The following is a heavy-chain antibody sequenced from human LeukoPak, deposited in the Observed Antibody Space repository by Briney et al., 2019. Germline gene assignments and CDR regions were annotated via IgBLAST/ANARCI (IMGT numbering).Heavy chain of an antibody. CDR2: INHSGST. Sequence: PSETLSLTCAVYGGSFSGYYWSLIRQPPGKGLEWIGEINHSGSTNYNPSLKSRVTISVDTSKNQFSLKLSSVTAADAAVYYCARGSGTVVTKFDYWGQGTLVTVSS. D-gene: IGHD4-23*01. CDR1: GGSFSGYY. CDR3: ARGSGTVVTKFDY. V-gene: IGHV4-34*01. J-gene: IGHJ4*02.